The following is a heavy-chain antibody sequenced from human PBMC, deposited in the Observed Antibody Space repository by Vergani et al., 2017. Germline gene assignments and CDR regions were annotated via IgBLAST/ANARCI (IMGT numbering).Heavy chain of an antibody. CDR3: ASGKYYSNSTSHFRGRYFDV. Sequence: QMQLQESGPGLVKASETLSLTCTVPGGSLISRSYYWGWIRQPPGKGLEWIGSIYNSGNGDSSSSLKSRVTISADTSKNQFSLRLTSVTAADTAVYYCASGKYYSNSTSHFRGRYFDVWGRGTLVTVPS. D-gene: IGHD3-16*01. CDR1: GGSLISRSYY. J-gene: IGHJ2*01. CDR2: IYNSGNG. V-gene: IGHV4-39*01.